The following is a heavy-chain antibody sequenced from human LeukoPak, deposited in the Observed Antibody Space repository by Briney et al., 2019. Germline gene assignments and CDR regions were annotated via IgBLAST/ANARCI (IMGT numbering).Heavy chain of an antibody. D-gene: IGHD1-7*01. CDR1: GDSVSSNSAA. CDR2: TYYRSKWYN. V-gene: IGHV6-1*01. Sequence: QTLSLTCAISGDSVSSNSAAWNWIRQSPSRGLEWLGRTYYRSKWYNDYAVSVKSRITINPDTSKNQFSLQLNSVTPEDTAVYYCARDAWYGYNWNYRTGYYYMDVWGKGTTVTVSS. CDR3: ARDAWYGYNWNYRTGYYYMDV. J-gene: IGHJ6*03.